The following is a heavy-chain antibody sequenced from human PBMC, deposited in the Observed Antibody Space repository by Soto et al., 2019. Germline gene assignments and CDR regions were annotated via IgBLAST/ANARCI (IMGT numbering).Heavy chain of an antibody. CDR2: IKEDGSER. Sequence: GGSLRLSCAASGFKFSTHWMNWVRQAPGKGLEWVANIKEDGSERYYVDSVKGRFTISRDNAENSLYLQMNSLRAEDTAFYYCARWGYSSSGFDLWGQGTMVTVSS. V-gene: IGHV3-7*01. CDR3: ARWGYSSSGFDL. D-gene: IGHD2-15*01. J-gene: IGHJ3*01. CDR1: GFKFSTHW.